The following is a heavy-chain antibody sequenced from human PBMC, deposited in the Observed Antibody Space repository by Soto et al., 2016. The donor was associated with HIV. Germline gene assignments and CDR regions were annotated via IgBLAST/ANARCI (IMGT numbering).Heavy chain of an antibody. CDR3: ARGERYYYGFGDGPPYYYYMDV. V-gene: IGHV1-18*01. CDR1: GYTFSSYG. Sequence: QVQLVQSGAEVKKPGASVKVSCKASGYTFSSYGFSWVRQAPGQGLEWMGWISAYNGQTNYAQKLQGRVTMTTDTSTSTAYMELRSLRSDDTAVYYCARGERYYYGFGDGPPYYYYMDVWGKGTTVTVSS. D-gene: IGHD3-10*01. CDR2: ISAYNGQT. J-gene: IGHJ6*03.